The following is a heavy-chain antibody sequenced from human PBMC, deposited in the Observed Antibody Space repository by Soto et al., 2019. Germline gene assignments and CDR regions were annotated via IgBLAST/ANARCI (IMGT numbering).Heavy chain of an antibody. CDR3: ARAQITMIVVVLFDY. CDR2: IYYSGST. CDR1: GGSISSGGYY. Sequence: SETLSLTCTVSGGSISSGGYYWSWIRQHPGKGLEWIGYIYYSGSTYYNPSLKSRVTISVDTSKNQFPLKLSSVTAADTAVYYCARAQITMIVVVLFDYWGQGTLVTVSS. V-gene: IGHV4-31*03. D-gene: IGHD3-22*01. J-gene: IGHJ4*02.